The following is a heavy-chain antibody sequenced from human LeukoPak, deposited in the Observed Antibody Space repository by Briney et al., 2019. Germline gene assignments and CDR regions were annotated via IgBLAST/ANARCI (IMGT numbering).Heavy chain of an antibody. J-gene: IGHJ4*02. CDR2: IWYDGSNK. CDR3: ARDGGVATY. CDR1: GFTFSSYW. V-gene: IGHV3-33*08. Sequence: PGGSLRLSCAASGFTFSSYWMSWVRQAPGKGLEWVAVIWYDGSNKYYADSVKGRFTISRDNSKNTLYLQMNSLRAEDTAVYYCARDGGVATYWGQGTLVTVSS. D-gene: IGHD5-12*01.